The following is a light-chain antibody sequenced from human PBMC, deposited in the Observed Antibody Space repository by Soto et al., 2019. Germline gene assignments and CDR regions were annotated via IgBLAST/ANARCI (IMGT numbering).Light chain of an antibody. CDR2: GAS. Sequence: EMVMTQSPVTLSGSPGERVTLSCRASRTISRNLAWYQQKPGQAPRLLIYGASTRATGIPDRFSGSGSGTEFTLTINSLQSEDFAMYYCQPHNNWPVVTFGVRTRVEIK. CDR3: QPHNNWPVVT. V-gene: IGKV3-15*01. J-gene: IGKJ4*01. CDR1: RTISRN.